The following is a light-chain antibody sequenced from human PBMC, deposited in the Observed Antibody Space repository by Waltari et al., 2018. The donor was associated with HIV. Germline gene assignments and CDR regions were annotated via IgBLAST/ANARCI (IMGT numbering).Light chain of an antibody. CDR3: NSYTTSSPLHVV. CDR2: DVS. CDR1: SRDVGGYNY. V-gene: IGLV2-14*03. J-gene: IGLJ2*01. Sequence: SALTQPASVSGSPGQWITISCTGTSRDVGGYNYVSWYQHHPGNPPKLMIYDVSSRPPGVANRSSVSSAGNTASLTISGLQAVDEAAYYCNSYTTSSPLHVVFGGGTKLTVL.